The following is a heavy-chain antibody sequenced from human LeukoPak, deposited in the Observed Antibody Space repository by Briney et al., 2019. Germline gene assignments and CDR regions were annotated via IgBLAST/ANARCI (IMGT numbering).Heavy chain of an antibody. CDR3: ARDCPVVTALLDY. V-gene: IGHV3-21*01. CDR2: ISSSSSYI. CDR1: GFSFTNTW. J-gene: IGHJ4*02. Sequence: GGSLRLSCEASGFSFTNTWMSWDRQAPGKGLEWVSSISSSSSYIYYADSVKGRFTISRDNAKNSLYLQMNSLRAEDTAVYYCARDCPVVTALLDYWGQGTLVTVSS. D-gene: IGHD4-23*01.